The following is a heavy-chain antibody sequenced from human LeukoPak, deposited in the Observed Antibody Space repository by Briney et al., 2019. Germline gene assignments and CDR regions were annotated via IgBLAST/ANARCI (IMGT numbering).Heavy chain of an antibody. CDR3: ARTYYDILTGYNPYFDY. V-gene: IGHV3-21*01. Sequence: EGSLRLSCAASGFTFNTYTMNWVRQAPGKGLEWVSSITASSTAIYSADSVKGRFTISRDNAKNFLYLQMNSLRAEDTAVYYCARTYYDILTGYNPYFDYWGQGILVTVSS. D-gene: IGHD3-9*01. J-gene: IGHJ4*02. CDR2: ITASSTAI. CDR1: GFTFNTYT.